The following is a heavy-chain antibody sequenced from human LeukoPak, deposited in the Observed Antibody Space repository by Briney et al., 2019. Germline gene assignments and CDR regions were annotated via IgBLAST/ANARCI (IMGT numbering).Heavy chain of an antibody. V-gene: IGHV3-48*03. D-gene: IGHD1-26*01. CDR1: GFTFSSYE. J-gene: IGHJ6*02. Sequence: GGSLRLSCAASGFTFSSYEMNWVRQAPGKGLEWVSYISSSGSTIYYADSVKGRFTISRGNAKNSLYLQMNSLRAEDTAVYYCARVDSGSYYYYYGMDVWGQGTTVTVSS. CDR3: ARVDSGSYYYYYGMDV. CDR2: ISSSGSTI.